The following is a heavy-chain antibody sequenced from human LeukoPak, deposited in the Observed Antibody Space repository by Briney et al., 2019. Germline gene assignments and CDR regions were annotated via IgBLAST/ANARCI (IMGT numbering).Heavy chain of an antibody. CDR3: RREESGGYFDY. D-gene: IGHD2-8*02. CDR1: GFTFTNYL. CDR2: IAPSVDTT. Sequence: ASVKASCKPSGFTFTNYLLHWVRHAPGQGLGWVGRIAPSVDTTNYARKYRDRVTMTRDTSTSTVYMELGSLRAEDTAVYYCRREESGGYFDYWGQGTLVSVSS. J-gene: IGHJ4*02. V-gene: IGHV1-46*01.